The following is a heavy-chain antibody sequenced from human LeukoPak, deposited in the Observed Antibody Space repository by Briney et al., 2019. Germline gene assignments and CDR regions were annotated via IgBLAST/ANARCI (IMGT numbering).Heavy chain of an antibody. V-gene: IGHV4-59*12. CDR1: GGSIGNYY. D-gene: IGHD4-23*01. CDR2: INYSGST. CDR3: ARGLARDYGGNSEFDY. J-gene: IGHJ4*02. Sequence: SETLSLTCTVSGGSIGNYYWSWIRQPPGKGLEWIGYINYSGSTSCHPSLKSRVTISEDTSKNQFSLKLTSVAAADTAVYYCARGLARDYGGNSEFDYWGQGTLVTVSS.